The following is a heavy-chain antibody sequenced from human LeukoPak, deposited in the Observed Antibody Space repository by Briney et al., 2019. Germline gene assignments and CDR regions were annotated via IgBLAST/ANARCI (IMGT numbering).Heavy chain of an antibody. V-gene: IGHV3-73*01. Sequence: GGSLRLSCAASGFTFSGSAIHWVRQASWKGLEWVGRIKSKSNSYVTAYAASVKGRFTISRDDSKNTAYLQMNSLKTEDTAVYYCTTYGDYGPGSDYWGQGTLVTVSS. D-gene: IGHD4-17*01. CDR3: TTYGDYGPGSDY. CDR2: IKSKSNSYVT. J-gene: IGHJ4*02. CDR1: GFTFSGSA.